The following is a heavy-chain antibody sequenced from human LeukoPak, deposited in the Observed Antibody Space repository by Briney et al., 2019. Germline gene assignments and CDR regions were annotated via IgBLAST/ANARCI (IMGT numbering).Heavy chain of an antibody. Sequence: SETLSLTCAVYGGSFSGYYWSWVRQPPGKGLEWIGEINHSGSTNYNPSLKRRVTISVATSKNQFSLKLSSVTAADTAVYYCARRPRPAGTTGGEIDYWGQGTLVTVSS. D-gene: IGHD1-7*01. CDR2: INHSGST. CDR3: ARRPRPAGTTGGEIDY. J-gene: IGHJ4*02. CDR1: GGSFSGYY. V-gene: IGHV4-34*01.